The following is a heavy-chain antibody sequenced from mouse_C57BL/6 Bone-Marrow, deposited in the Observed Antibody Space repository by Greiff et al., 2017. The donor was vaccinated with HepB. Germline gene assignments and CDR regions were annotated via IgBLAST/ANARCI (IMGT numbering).Heavy chain of an antibody. Sequence: VKLVESGAELARPGASVKLSCKASGYTFTSYGISWVKQRTGQGLEWIGEIYPRSGNTYYNEKFKGKATLTADKSSSKAYMELRSLTSEDSAVYFCARRRTAQASYYFDYWGQGTTLTVSS. CDR1: GYTFTSYG. J-gene: IGHJ2*01. CDR3: ARRRTAQASYYFDY. CDR2: IYPRSGNT. V-gene: IGHV1-81*01. D-gene: IGHD3-2*02.